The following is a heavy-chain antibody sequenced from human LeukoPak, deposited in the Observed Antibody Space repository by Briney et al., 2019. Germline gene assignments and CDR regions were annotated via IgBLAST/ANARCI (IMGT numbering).Heavy chain of an antibody. Sequence: SETLSLTCTVSGGSISSYYWSWIRQPPGKGLKWIGYIYYSGSTNYNPSLKSRVTISVDTSKNQFSLKLSSVTAADTAVYYCARVGYSGAFDIWGQGTMVTVSS. D-gene: IGHD3-22*01. V-gene: IGHV4-59*08. J-gene: IGHJ3*02. CDR1: GGSISSYY. CDR2: IYYSGST. CDR3: ARVGYSGAFDI.